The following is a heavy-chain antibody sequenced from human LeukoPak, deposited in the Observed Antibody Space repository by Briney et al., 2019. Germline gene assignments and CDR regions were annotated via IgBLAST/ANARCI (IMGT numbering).Heavy chain of an antibody. Sequence: SETLSLTCAVYGGSFSGYYWSWIRQPPGKGLEWIGEINHSGSTNYNPSLKSRVTISVDTSKNQFSLKLSSVTAADTAVYYCARLRGFYVSGSPFGYFDSWGQGTLVTVSS. V-gene: IGHV4-34*01. J-gene: IGHJ4*02. CDR3: ARLRGFYVSGSPFGYFDS. D-gene: IGHD3-10*01. CDR2: INHSGST. CDR1: GGSFSGYY.